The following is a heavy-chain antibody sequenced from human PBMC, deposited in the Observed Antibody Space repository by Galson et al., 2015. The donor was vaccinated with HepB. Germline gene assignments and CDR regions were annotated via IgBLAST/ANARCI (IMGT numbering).Heavy chain of an antibody. Sequence: SLRLSCAASGFTFSSYAMSWVRQAPGKGLEWVSAISGTDGTTYYADSVKGRFTTSRDNSKNTLDLEMNTLRAEDTAVYFCAKDGDDNSGYYSGGCWYFDLWGRGTLVTVSS. CDR3: AKDGDDNSGYYSGGCWYFDL. CDR1: GFTFSSYA. CDR2: ISGTDGTT. J-gene: IGHJ2*01. D-gene: IGHD3-22*01. V-gene: IGHV3-23*01.